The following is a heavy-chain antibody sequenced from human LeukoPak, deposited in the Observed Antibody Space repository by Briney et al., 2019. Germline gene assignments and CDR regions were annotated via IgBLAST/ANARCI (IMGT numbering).Heavy chain of an antibody. J-gene: IGHJ4*02. CDR1: GFTFSSYS. V-gene: IGHV3-21*01. CDR2: ISSSSSYI. Sequence: PGGSLRLSCAASGFTFSSYSMNWVRQAPGKGLEWVSSISSSSSYIYYADSVKGRFTISRDNAKNSLYLQMNSLRVEDTAVYYCAKDLGTPYYFDSWGQGTLVTVSS. CDR3: AKDLGTPYYFDS.